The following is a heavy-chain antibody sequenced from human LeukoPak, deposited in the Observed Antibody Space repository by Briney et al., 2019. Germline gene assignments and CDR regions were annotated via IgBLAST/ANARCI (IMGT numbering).Heavy chain of an antibody. V-gene: IGHV3-49*03. CDR2: IRSKAYGETA. CDR3: TRDRGAYNLYDY. Sequence: GGSLRLSCTASGFTFGDYAMSWFRQAPGKGLEWVGFIRSKAYGETADYAASVKGRFTISRDDSKAIAYLQMNSLKTEDTAVYHCTRDRGAYNLYDYWGQGTLVTVSS. J-gene: IGHJ4*02. D-gene: IGHD1-1*01. CDR1: GFTFGDYA.